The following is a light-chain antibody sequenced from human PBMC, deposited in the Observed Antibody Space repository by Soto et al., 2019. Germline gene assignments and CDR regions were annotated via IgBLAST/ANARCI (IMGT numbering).Light chain of an antibody. CDR3: VSYTSSSTWV. CDR1: SSDIGSYNY. J-gene: IGLJ3*02. Sequence: QSALTQPASVSGSPGQSITISCTGTSSDIGSYNYVSWYQQHPGKVPKLMIYDVTDRPSGVSNRFSGSKSGNTASLTISGLQGEDEADYYCVSYTSSSTWVFGGGTKFTVL. CDR2: DVT. V-gene: IGLV2-14*01.